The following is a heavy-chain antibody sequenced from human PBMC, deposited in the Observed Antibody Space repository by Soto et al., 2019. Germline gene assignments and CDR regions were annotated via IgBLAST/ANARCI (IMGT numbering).Heavy chain of an antibody. CDR1: GASISRKLYS. V-gene: IGHV4-30-2*01. Sequence: PSETLSLTCAVSGASISRKLYSWSWIRQPPGQGLEWIGYIYHDETTYYDPSLRSRVTISVDRSKNHFSLTLTSVTAADTAVYFCARIRSEDTAMVNEHYYYYGMDVWGQGTTVTVSS. D-gene: IGHD5-18*01. CDR2: IYHDETT. J-gene: IGHJ6*02. CDR3: ARIRSEDTAMVNEHYYYYGMDV.